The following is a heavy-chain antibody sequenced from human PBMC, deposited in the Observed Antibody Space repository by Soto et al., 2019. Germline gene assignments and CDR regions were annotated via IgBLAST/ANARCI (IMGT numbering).Heavy chain of an antibody. J-gene: IGHJ6*02. V-gene: IGHV5-10-1*01. D-gene: IGHD6-13*01. CDR1: GFTFTTYW. CDR3: ARPAYSSSSPYYYDMDV. Sequence: GESLKISCKGFGFTFTTYWITWVRQMPGKGLEWMGRIDPSDSYTNYNPSFQGHVTISADKSINTAYLQWSSLKASDTAMYYCARPAYSSSSPYYYDMDVSGQGTTVTVSS. CDR2: IDPSDSYT.